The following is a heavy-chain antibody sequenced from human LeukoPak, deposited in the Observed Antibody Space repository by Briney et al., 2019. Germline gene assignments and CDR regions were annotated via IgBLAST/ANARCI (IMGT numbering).Heavy chain of an antibody. Sequence: PSETLSLTCTVSGGSISSGGYYWSWIRQHPGKGLEWIGYIYYSGSTYYNPSLKSRVTISVDTSKNQFSLKLSSVTAADTAVYYCVSTLIAAAGTFGWFDPWGQGTLVTVSS. D-gene: IGHD6-13*01. V-gene: IGHV4-31*03. J-gene: IGHJ5*02. CDR1: GGSISSGGYY. CDR3: VSTLIAAAGTFGWFDP. CDR2: IYYSGST.